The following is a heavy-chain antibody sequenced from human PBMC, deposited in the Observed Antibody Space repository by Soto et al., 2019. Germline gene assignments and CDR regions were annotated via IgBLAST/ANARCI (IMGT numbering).Heavy chain of an antibody. J-gene: IGHJ4*02. D-gene: IGHD2-15*01. CDR3: ARTPDY. Sequence: QLQLQESGSGLVKPSQTLSLTCAVSGGSISSGGYSWGWIRQPPGKGLEWIGYIYHSGSTYYNPSPKRRVTTSVASSKHPFPLKMSSVTAADTAVYYGARTPDYWGQGTLGTVSS. V-gene: IGHV4-30-2*01. CDR2: IYHSGST. CDR1: GGSISSGGYS.